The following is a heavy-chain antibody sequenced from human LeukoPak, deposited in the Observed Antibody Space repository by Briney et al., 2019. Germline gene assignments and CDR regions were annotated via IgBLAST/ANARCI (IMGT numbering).Heavy chain of an antibody. V-gene: IGHV7-4-1*02. CDR3: ARGIGIGTVLMVHGNMDV. CDR1: GYTFTKYG. CDR2: INTDTGNP. J-gene: IGHJ6*03. D-gene: IGHD2-8*01. Sequence: ASVKVSCKASGYTFTKYGVYWVRQAPGQGLEWMGWINTDTGNPTYAQGFTGRVVFSLDTSVITTYLQISSLKPEDTAVYYCARGIGIGTVLMVHGNMDVWGKGTTVTVSS.